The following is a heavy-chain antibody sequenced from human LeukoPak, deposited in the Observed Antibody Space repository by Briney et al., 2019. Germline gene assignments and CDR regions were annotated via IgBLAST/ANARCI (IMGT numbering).Heavy chain of an antibody. CDR1: GFTFSSYW. CDR2: INSDGSST. J-gene: IGHJ5*02. Sequence: GGSLRLSCAASGFTFSSYWMHWVRQAPGKGLVWVSRINSDGSSTSYADSVKGRFTISRDNAKNTLYPQMNSLRAEDTAVYYCARGTAMDPGWFDPWGQGTLVTVSS. CDR3: ARGTAMDPGWFDP. V-gene: IGHV3-74*01. D-gene: IGHD5-18*01.